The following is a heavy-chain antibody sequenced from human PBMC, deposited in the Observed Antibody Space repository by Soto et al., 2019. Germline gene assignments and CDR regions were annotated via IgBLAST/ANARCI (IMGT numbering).Heavy chain of an antibody. V-gene: IGHV3-30*18. CDR1: GFTFNNYG. CDR3: AKDQGIAASHGVD. Sequence: QVQLVESGGGVVQPGTSLRLSCAASGFTFNNYGMHWVRQAPGTGLEWVATISNDGRDKYYADSVKGRLTISRDNSKNTLYLQRSCLRAEDTAVYYCAKDQGIAASHGVDWGQGTLVTVSS. J-gene: IGHJ3*01. CDR2: ISNDGRDK. D-gene: IGHD6-13*01.